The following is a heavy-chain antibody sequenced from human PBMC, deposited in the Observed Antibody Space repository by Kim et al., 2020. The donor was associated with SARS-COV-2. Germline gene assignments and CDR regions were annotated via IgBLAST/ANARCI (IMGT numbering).Heavy chain of an antibody. CDR3: ARDLEVGLQLWSYYYYYYGMDV. CDR1: GFTFSSNW. D-gene: IGHD5-18*01. V-gene: IGHV3-74*01. Sequence: GGSLRLSCAASGFTFSSNWMHWVRQAPGKGLVWVSRINSDGSSTSYADSVKGRFTISRDNAKNTLYLQMNSLRAEDTAVYYCARDLEVGLQLWSYYYYYYGMDVWGQGTTVTVSS. CDR2: INSDGSST. J-gene: IGHJ6*02.